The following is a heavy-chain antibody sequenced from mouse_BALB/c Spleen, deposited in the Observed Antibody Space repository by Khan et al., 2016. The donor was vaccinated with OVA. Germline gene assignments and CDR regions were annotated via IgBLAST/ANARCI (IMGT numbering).Heavy chain of an antibody. CDR1: GYTFTSYT. J-gene: IGHJ3*01. CDR2: INPSNGYT. V-gene: IGHV1-4*01. D-gene: IGHD2-14*01. Sequence: QVQLKQSGADLARPGASVTMSCKASGYTFTSYTIHWIKLRPGQGQEWIGYINPSNGYTNYNQNFKDKATLTADKSSTTSYMQLNNVTSDDTAVYNCESDGALYQYDGWFDYWGQGTMLTVSA. CDR3: ESDGALYQYDGWFDY.